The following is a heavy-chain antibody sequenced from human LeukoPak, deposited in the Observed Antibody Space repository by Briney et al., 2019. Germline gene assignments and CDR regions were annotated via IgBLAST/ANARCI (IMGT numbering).Heavy chain of an antibody. Sequence: PSEALSLTCTVSGGSISNYYWNWIRQPAGKGLEWIGRIFTSGITNYNPSLKSRVTMSVDTSKNQFSLNLSSVTAADTAVYYCARLRIAGYYYYGMDVWGQGTTVTVSS. CDR3: ARLRIAGYYYYGMDV. CDR1: GGSISNYY. V-gene: IGHV4-4*07. CDR2: IFTSGIT. D-gene: IGHD6-13*01. J-gene: IGHJ6*02.